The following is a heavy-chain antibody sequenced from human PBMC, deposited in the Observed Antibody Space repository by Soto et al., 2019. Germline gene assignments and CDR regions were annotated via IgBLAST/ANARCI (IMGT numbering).Heavy chain of an antibody. J-gene: IGHJ1*01. CDR1: GFTFSSYA. CDR2: ISYDGSNK. Sequence: ESGGGVVQPGRSLRLSCAASGFTFSSYAMHWVRQAPGKGLEWVAVISYDGSNKYYADSVKGRFTISRDNSKNTLYLQMNSLRAEDTAVYYCARGTDSSGYPQYFQHWGQGTLVTVSS. D-gene: IGHD3-22*01. V-gene: IGHV3-30-3*01. CDR3: ARGTDSSGYPQYFQH.